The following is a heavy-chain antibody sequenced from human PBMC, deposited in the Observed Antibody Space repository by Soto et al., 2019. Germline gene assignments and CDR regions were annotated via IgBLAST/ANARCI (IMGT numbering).Heavy chain of an antibody. CDR1: GGTFSSYT. Sequence: QVQLVQSGAEVKKPGSSVKVSCKASGGTFSSYTISWVRQAPGQGLEWMGRIIPILGIANYAQKFQGRVTXTXAKSTGTAEMELSSLRSEDTAVYYCATLAAAGTFDIGGQGTMVTVSS. CDR2: IIPILGIA. D-gene: IGHD6-13*01. J-gene: IGHJ3*02. V-gene: IGHV1-69*02. CDR3: ATLAAAGTFDI.